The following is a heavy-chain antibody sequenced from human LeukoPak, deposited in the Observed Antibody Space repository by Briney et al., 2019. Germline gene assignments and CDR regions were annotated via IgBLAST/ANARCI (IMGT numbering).Heavy chain of an antibody. CDR2: IWYDGSNK. Sequence: PGGSLRLSCAASGFTFSSYGMHWIRQAPGKGLEWVAVIWYDGSNKYYADSVKGRFTISRDNSKNTLYLQMNSLRAEDTAVYYCARSGDYYDTSGYLFDYWGQGTLVTVSS. J-gene: IGHJ4*02. CDR3: ARSGDYYDTSGYLFDY. V-gene: IGHV3-33*01. D-gene: IGHD3-22*01. CDR1: GFTFSSYG.